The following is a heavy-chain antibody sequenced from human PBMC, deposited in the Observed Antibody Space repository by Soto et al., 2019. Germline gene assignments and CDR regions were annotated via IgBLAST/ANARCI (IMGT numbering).Heavy chain of an antibody. Sequence: WVRQASGKGLEWVGRIRSKANSYATAYAASVKGRFTISRDDSKNTAYLQMNSLKTEDTAVYYCQFYFYYYDSSGYPLASDYWGQGTLVTVSS. D-gene: IGHD3-22*01. CDR2: IRSKANSYAT. CDR3: QFYFYYYDSSGYPLASDY. V-gene: IGHV3-73*01. J-gene: IGHJ4*02.